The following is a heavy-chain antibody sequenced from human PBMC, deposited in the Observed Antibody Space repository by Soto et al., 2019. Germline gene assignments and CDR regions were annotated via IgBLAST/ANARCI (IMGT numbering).Heavy chain of an antibody. D-gene: IGHD2-8*01. J-gene: IGHJ4*02. CDR1: GFTVSSND. V-gene: IGHV3-53*01. Sequence: EVQLVESGGGLIQPGGSLRLSCAASGFTVSSNDMSWVRQAPGKGLEWVSLIYSSGNTYYADSVKGRFTISRDNSKNTLYLQMNSLRAEDTAMYYCASRPLNTNSGYWGQGTQVTVSS. CDR3: ASRPLNTNSGY. CDR2: IYSSGNT.